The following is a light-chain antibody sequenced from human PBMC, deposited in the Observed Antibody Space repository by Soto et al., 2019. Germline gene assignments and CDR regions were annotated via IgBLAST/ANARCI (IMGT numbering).Light chain of an antibody. CDR1: QSLLHIDGYSY. Sequence: DIVVTQSPLSLPVTAGEPASISCRSSQSLLHIDGYSYLDWYLRKPGQSPQLLIYVASTRASGVPDRFSGSGSGTDFTLKISRVEAEDVGVYYCMQALRVPYTFGQGTRLDI. CDR3: MQALRVPYT. J-gene: IGKJ5*01. V-gene: IGKV2-28*01. CDR2: VAS.